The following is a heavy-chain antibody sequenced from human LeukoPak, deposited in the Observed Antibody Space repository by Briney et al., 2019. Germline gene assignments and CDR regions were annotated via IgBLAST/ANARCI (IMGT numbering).Heavy chain of an antibody. J-gene: IGHJ4*02. CDR2: IKQDGSEK. D-gene: IGHD3-16*01. Sequence: PGGSLRLSCAASGFTFSSYWMSWVRQAPGKGLEWVANIKQDGSEKDYVDSVKGRFTISRDNAKNSLYLQMNSLRAEDTAVYYCARGDSGTYVWGSIIDYWGQGTLVTVSS. CDR3: ARGDSGTYVWGSIIDY. V-gene: IGHV3-7*04. CDR1: GFTFSSYW.